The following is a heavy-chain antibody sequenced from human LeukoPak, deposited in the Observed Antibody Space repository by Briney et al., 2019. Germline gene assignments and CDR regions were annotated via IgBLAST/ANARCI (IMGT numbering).Heavy chain of an antibody. V-gene: IGHV3-30*18. CDR2: ISYDGSNK. Sequence: GGSLRLSCAASGFTFSSYGMHWVRQAPGKGLEWVAVISYDGSNKYYADSVKGRFTISRDNSKNTLYLQMNSLRAEDTAVYYCAKSLVVYDSSGDHFDYWGQGTLVTVSS. CDR1: GFTFSSYG. CDR3: AKSLVVYDSSGDHFDY. J-gene: IGHJ4*02. D-gene: IGHD3-22*01.